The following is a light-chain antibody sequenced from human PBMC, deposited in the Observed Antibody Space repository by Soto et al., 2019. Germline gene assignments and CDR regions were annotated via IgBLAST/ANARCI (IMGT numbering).Light chain of an antibody. CDR3: TSYTSSNTWV. J-gene: IGLJ3*02. V-gene: IGLV2-14*01. Sequence: QSALTQPASVSGSPGQSITISCTGTSSDVGGYNYVSWYQQHPGKAPKVMIYEVSNRPSGVSNRFSGSKSGNTASLTISGLQTEDEAAYYCTSYTSSNTWVFGGGTKLTVL. CDR2: EVS. CDR1: SSDVGGYNY.